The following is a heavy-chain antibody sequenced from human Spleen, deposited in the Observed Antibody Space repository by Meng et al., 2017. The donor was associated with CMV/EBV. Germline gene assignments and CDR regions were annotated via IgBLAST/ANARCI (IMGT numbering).Heavy chain of an antibody. Sequence: SVKVSCKGVGNTFTHYIHWVRQAPGQGLEWVGFVNPNTGGLIHAEKFQGRVTTTRDTSFSTDYMELSRLRSDDTAVYYRARSIIMSSSSGSINYCYYGMDVWGQGTTVTVSS. D-gene: IGHD6-6*01. CDR3: ARSIIMSSSSGSINYCYYGMDV. V-gene: IGHV1-2*02. CDR2: VNPNTGGL. CDR1: GNTFTHY. J-gene: IGHJ6*02.